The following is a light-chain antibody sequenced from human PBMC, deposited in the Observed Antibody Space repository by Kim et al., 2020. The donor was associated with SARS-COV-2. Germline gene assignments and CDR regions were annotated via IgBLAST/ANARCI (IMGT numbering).Light chain of an antibody. V-gene: IGLV1-40*01. J-gene: IGLJ3*02. Sequence: QRVTISCHVGGSNIGAGFDVQWAQQLPGAAPKLPVCGTSKRPSGVPDRFSGAKSGTSASLASTELRAENEADYYCQAYNSSLSGSVIGGGAMITVL. CDR3: QAYNSSLSGSV. CDR2: GTS. CDR1: GSNIGAGFD.